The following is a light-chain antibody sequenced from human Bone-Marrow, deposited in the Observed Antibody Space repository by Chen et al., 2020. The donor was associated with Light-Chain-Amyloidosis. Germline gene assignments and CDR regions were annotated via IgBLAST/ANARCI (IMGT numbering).Light chain of an antibody. Sequence: VLTQSTATLSLSPGERATLSCRASQSVGSYLAWYQQKPGQAPRLLIYDASNRAIGIPARFSGSGSGTDFTLTISSLEPEDFAVYYCQQRSNWPPALTFGGGTKVEIK. CDR3: QQRSNWPPALT. CDR1: QSVGSY. CDR2: DAS. V-gene: IGKV3-11*01. J-gene: IGKJ4*01.